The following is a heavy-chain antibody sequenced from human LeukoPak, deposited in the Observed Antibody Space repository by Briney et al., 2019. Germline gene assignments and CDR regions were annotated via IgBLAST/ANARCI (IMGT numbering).Heavy chain of an antibody. CDR3: AKGTVGARQYFEN. J-gene: IGHJ4*02. CDR2: ISYDGSDK. D-gene: IGHD4-23*01. V-gene: IGHV3-30*18. Sequence: GRSLRLSCAASGFTFRACGMHWVPQAPGKGLECVAAISYDGSDKYYADSVKGRFTISRDNSMNTLYLQMNSLRAEDTAVFYCAKGTVGARQYFENWGQGVLVTASS. CDR1: GFTFRACG.